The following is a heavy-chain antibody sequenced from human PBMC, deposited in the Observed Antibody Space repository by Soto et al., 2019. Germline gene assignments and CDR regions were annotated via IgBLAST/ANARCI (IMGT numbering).Heavy chain of an antibody. CDR2: SYHEGST. CDR3: VRGRSTSGYPIFAL. CDR1: GGSINTAEFS. V-gene: IGHV4-30-2*06. Sequence: SETLSLTCTVSGGSINTAEFSWDWIRQSPGKGLEWVGYSYHEGSTYYNLSLKGRATISVDRSKNYFSLKLSSVTAADTGVYFCVRGRSTSGYPIFALWSQGTLVTVYS. J-gene: IGHJ5*02. D-gene: IGHD3-22*01.